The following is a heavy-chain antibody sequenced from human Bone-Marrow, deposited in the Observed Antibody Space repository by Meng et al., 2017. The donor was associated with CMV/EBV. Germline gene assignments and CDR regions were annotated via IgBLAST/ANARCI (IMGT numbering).Heavy chain of an antibody. D-gene: IGHD6-6*01. CDR2: ISAYNGNT. J-gene: IGHJ4*02. CDR3: ARDLGPWSSSSLLGDY. V-gene: IGHV1-18*01. CDR1: GYTFTSYG. Sequence: ASVKVSCKASGYTFTSYGISWVRQAPGQGLEWMGWISAYNGNTNYAQKLQGRVTMTTDTSTSTAYMELRSLRSDDTAVYYCARDLGPWSSSSLLGDYWGQGTLVTFSS.